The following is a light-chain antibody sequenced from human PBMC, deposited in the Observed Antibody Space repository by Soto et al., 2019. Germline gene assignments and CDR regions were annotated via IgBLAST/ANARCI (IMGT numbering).Light chain of an antibody. J-gene: IGKJ5*01. Sequence: EIVLTQSPGTLSLSPGERATLSCSASQSISSSYLAWYQQKPGQAPRLLIYDASNRATGIPARFSGSGSGTDFTLTISSLEPEDFAVYYCQQRFNWQVTFGQGTRLEIK. V-gene: IGKV3D-20*02. CDR3: QQRFNWQVT. CDR1: QSISSSY. CDR2: DAS.